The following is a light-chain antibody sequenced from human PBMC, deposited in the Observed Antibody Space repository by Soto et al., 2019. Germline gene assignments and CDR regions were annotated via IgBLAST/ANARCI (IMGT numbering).Light chain of an antibody. Sequence: RVMTQSPATLSLSPGERATLSCRASQSVSTNVAWYQQKPGQAPRLLIYGASTRATDIPARFSGSGSGTDFNLTISSLQSEDFAVYYCQQYNNWAPWTFGQGTKVEVK. CDR2: GAS. CDR3: QQYNNWAPWT. J-gene: IGKJ1*01. CDR1: QSVSTN. V-gene: IGKV3-15*01.